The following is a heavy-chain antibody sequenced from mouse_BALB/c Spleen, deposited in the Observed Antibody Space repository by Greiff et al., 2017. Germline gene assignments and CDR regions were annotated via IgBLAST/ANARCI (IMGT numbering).Heavy chain of an antibody. CDR2: INPSSGYT. Sequence: VQVVESGAELARPGASVKMSCKASGYTFTSYTMHWVKQRPGQGLEWIGYINPSSGYTNYNQKFKDKATLTADKSSSTAYMQLSSLTSEDSAVYYCARLYRYDGYYAMDYGGQGTSVTVSS. CDR3: ARLYRYDGYYAMDY. CDR1: GYTFTSYT. D-gene: IGHD2-14*01. V-gene: IGHV1-4*01. J-gene: IGHJ4*01.